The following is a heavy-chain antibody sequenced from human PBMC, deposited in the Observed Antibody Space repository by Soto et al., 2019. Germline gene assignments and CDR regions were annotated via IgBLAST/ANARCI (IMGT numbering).Heavy chain of an antibody. CDR1: GFTFSNYA. CDR2: ISYDGSNK. V-gene: IGHV3-30-3*01. Sequence: QVQLVESGGGVVQPGRSLRLSCAASGFTFSNYAMHWVRQAPGKGLEWVAVISYDGSNKYYADSVKGRFTISRDSSKNTLHLQMISLRTEDTAVYYCARPLWRDDYNWGYFDLWGRGTLVTVSS. D-gene: IGHD4-4*01. CDR3: ARPLWRDDYNWGYFDL. J-gene: IGHJ2*01.